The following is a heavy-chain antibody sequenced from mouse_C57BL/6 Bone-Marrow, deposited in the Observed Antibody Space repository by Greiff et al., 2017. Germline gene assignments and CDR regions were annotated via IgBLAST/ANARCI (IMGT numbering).Heavy chain of an antibody. Sequence: EVQLQESGGGLVQPGGSLKLSCAASGFTFSDYYMYWVRQTPEHRLERVAYISNGGGSTYYPDTVKGRFTISRDNAKNTLYLQMSRLKSDDTAMYYCARHGYGYFDVWGTGTTVTVSS. CDR1: GFTFSDYY. J-gene: IGHJ1*03. CDR2: ISNGGGST. V-gene: IGHV5-12*01. CDR3: ARHGYGYFDV.